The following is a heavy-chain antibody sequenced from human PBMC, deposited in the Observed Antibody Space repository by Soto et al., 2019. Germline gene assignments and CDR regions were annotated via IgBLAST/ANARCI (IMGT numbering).Heavy chain of an antibody. CDR2: IWYDGSNK. CDR3: ARDQSIAAAGLFDY. V-gene: IGHV3-33*01. Sequence: GGSLRLSCAASGVTCISYGMHWVRQAPGKGLEWVAVIWYDGSNKYYADSVKGRFTISRDNSKNTLYLQMNSLRAEDTAVYYCARDQSIAAAGLFDYWGQGTLVTVSS. J-gene: IGHJ4*02. D-gene: IGHD6-13*01. CDR1: GVTCISYG.